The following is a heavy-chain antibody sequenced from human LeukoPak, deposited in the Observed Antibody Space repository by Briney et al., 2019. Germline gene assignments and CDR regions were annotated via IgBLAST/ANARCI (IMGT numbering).Heavy chain of an antibody. CDR3: ARGEDYYDSSGYYLDYFDY. D-gene: IGHD3-22*01. CDR1: GGSVSSGSYY. V-gene: IGHV4-61*01. Sequence: SETLSLTCTVSGGSVSSGSYYWSWIRQPPGKGLEWIGYIYYSGSTNYNPPLKSRVTISVDTSKNQFSLKLSSVTAADMAVYYSARGEDYYDSSGYYLDYFDYWGQGTLVTVSS. J-gene: IGHJ4*02. CDR2: IYYSGST.